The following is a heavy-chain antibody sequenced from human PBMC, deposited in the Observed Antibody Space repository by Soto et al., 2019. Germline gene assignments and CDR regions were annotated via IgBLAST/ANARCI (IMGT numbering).Heavy chain of an antibody. D-gene: IGHD5-12*01. CDR2: ISAYNGNT. V-gene: IGHV1-18*01. J-gene: IGHJ5*02. CDR1: GYTFTSYG. CDR3: ARNSVYCGYAATDDCDA. Sequence: ASVQVSCKASGYTFTSYGISWVRQAPGQGLEWMGWISAYNGNTNYAQKLQGRVTMTTDTSTSTAYMELRSLRSDDTAVYYCARNSVYCGYAATDDCDASGQGTLVTVSS.